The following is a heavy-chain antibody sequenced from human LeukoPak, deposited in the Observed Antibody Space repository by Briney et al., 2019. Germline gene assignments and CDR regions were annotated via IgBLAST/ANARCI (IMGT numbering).Heavy chain of an antibody. Sequence: SETLSLTCTVSGGSITGYYWNWIRQPAGQGLEWLGRVYSSGVGNYNPSLTSRITMSVDTSKNQFSLKLTSLTAADTAVYYCAREEFLHEIDSSGYFVYWGQGTLVTVSS. D-gene: IGHD3-22*01. CDR3: AREEFLHEIDSSGYFVY. CDR2: VYSSGVG. V-gene: IGHV4-4*07. CDR1: GGSITGYY. J-gene: IGHJ4*02.